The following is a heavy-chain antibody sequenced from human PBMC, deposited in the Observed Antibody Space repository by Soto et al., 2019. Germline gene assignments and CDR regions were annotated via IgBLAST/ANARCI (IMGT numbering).Heavy chain of an antibody. D-gene: IGHD3-16*01. CDR1: GGTFSTFT. Sequence: QVQLVQSGADVKNPGSSVKVSCKTFGGTFSTFTLNWVRQAPGQGLVWMGNIIPFLNMTNIEATFLGRLTTPADESTSAAYMELGSITRKDTAIYFCATLGAQNDHWGHGTRVTVSS. V-gene: IGHV1-69*18. CDR3: ATLGAQNDH. J-gene: IGHJ5*02. CDR2: IIPFLNMT.